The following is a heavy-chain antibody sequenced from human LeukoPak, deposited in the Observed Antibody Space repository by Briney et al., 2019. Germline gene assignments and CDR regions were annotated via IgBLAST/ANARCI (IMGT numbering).Heavy chain of an antibody. J-gene: IGHJ4*02. Sequence: GGSLRLSCAASGFTFSSYGMHWVRQAPGKGLEWVAFIRYDGSNKYYADSVKGRFTISRDNSKNTLYLQMNSLRAEDTAVYYCARDPYYYDSSGPPLNYWGQGTLVTVSS. CDR1: GFTFSSYG. CDR3: ARDPYYYDSSGPPLNY. CDR2: IRYDGSNK. V-gene: IGHV3-30*02. D-gene: IGHD3-22*01.